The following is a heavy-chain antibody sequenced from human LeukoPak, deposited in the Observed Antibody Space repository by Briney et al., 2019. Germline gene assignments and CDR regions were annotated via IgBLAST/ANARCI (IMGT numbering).Heavy chain of an antibody. CDR1: GYTFTSYD. V-gene: IGHV1-8*03. J-gene: IGHJ6*03. CDR2: MNPNSVNT. D-gene: IGHD3-3*01. Sequence: PSVKVSRKASGYTFTSYDVNWVPQAAGHRLEGMGGMNPNSVNTGYAQKFQGRVTITRNTSIGTAYMELSSLTSEDTAVYYCARGGYDFWSGYSRFGALYYMDVWGKGTTVTVSS. CDR3: ARGGYDFWSGYSRFGALYYMDV.